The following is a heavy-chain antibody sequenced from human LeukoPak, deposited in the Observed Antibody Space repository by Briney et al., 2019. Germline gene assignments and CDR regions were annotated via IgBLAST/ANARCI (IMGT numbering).Heavy chain of an antibody. V-gene: IGHV4-34*01. D-gene: IGHD3-3*01. Sequence: SETLSLTCAVYGGSFSGYYWSWIHQPPGKGLEWIGEINHSGSTNYNPSLKSRVTISVDTSKNQFSLKLSSVTAADTAVYYCARVRRYYDFWSGKGPYYFDYWGQGTLVTVSS. CDR3: ARVRRYYDFWSGKGPYYFDY. CDR1: GGSFSGYY. CDR2: INHSGST. J-gene: IGHJ4*02.